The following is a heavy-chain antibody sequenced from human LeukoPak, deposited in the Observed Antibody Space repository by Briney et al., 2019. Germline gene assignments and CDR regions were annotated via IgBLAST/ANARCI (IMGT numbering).Heavy chain of an antibody. CDR2: IYSGGST. D-gene: IGHD6-19*01. V-gene: IGHV3-66*01. J-gene: IGHJ4*02. CDR3: ARGHWLDSFDY. CDR1: GFIVSSYY. Sequence: PGGSLRLSCTASGFIVSSYYMSWVRQAPGKGLEWVSVIYSGGSTYYADSVKARFTISRDNSKNTVYLQMNSLRAEDTAVYYCARGHWLDSFDYWGQGTLVTVSS.